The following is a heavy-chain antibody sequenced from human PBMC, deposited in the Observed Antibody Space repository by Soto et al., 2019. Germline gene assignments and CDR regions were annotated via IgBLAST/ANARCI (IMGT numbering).Heavy chain of an antibody. J-gene: IGHJ3*02. Sequence: SETLSLTCTVSGGSVSSGSYYWSWIRQPPGKGLEWIGYIYYSGSTNYNPSLKSRVTISVDTSKNQFSLKLSSVTAADTAVYYCARESWRSYSRRAFGIWGQGTMVTVSS. V-gene: IGHV4-61*01. D-gene: IGHD1-26*01. CDR2: IYYSGST. CDR3: ARESWRSYSRRAFGI. CDR1: GGSVSSGSYY.